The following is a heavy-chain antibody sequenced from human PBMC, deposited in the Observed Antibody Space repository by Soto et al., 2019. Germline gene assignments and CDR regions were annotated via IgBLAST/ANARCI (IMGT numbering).Heavy chain of an antibody. D-gene: IGHD4-17*01. CDR2: IRSKANNYAT. J-gene: IGHJ4*02. V-gene: IGHV3-73*01. CDR1: GFTFSGSA. CDR3: TRGYGDYVRDY. Sequence: EVQLVESGGGLVQPGESLKLSCAVSGFTFSGSAMHWVRQASGKGLEWVGRIRSKANNYATAYAASMKGRFTISRDDSTNTAYLQMNSLKSEDTAVYYCTRGYGDYVRDYWGQGTLVTVSS.